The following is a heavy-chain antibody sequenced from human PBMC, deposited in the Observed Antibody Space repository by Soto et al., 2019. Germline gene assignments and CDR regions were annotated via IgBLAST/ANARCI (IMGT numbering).Heavy chain of an antibody. CDR3: ARGLERDDAFDI. Sequence: SETLSLTCTVSGGSISSGGYYWSWIRQHPGKGLEWIGYIYYSGSTYYNPSLKSRVTISVDTSKNQFSLKLGSVTAADTAVYYCARGLERDDAFDIWGQGTMVTVSS. CDR2: IYYSGST. CDR1: GGSISSGGYY. D-gene: IGHD3-3*01. J-gene: IGHJ3*02. V-gene: IGHV4-31*03.